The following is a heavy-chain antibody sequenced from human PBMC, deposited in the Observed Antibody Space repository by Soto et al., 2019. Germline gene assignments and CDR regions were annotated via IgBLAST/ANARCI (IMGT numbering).Heavy chain of an antibody. V-gene: IGHV6-1*01. D-gene: IGHD3-22*01. CDR1: GDSVSSNSAA. J-gene: IGHJ6*02. CDR3: ARDWVDSSGYYQYYYGMDV. Sequence: TLSLTCAISGDSVSSNSAAWNWIRQSPSRGLEWLGRTYYRSKWYNDYAVSVKSRITINPDTSKNQFSLQLNSVTPEDTAVYYCARDWVDSSGYYQYYYGMDVWGQGTTVTVSS. CDR2: TYYRSKWYN.